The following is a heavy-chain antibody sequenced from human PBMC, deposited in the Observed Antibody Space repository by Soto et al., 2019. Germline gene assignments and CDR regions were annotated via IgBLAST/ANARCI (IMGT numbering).Heavy chain of an antibody. D-gene: IGHD3-22*01. CDR3: ARDGYYYDSSDI. CDR1: GGTFSSYA. J-gene: IGHJ3*02. V-gene: IGHV1-69*01. CDR2: IIPIFGTA. Sequence: QVQLVQSGAEVKKPGSSVKVSCKASGGTFSSYAISWVRQAPGHVLEWMGGIIPIFGTANYAQKFQGRVTIAADEPTSTAYMELSSLRSEDTAVYYCARDGYYYDSSDIWGQGTMVTVSS.